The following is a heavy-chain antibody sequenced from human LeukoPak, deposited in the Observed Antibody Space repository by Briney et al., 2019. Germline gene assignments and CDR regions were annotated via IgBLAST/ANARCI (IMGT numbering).Heavy chain of an antibody. Sequence: PGGSLRLSCAASGFTFSRYSMNWVRQAPGKGLEWVSSISISSNYIYYPDSLKGRFTISRDNAKNSLYLQMNSLRAEDTALYYCAKDMSSGSYYGLAYWGQGTLVTVSS. V-gene: IGHV3-21*04. J-gene: IGHJ4*02. CDR2: ISISSNYI. CDR3: AKDMSSGSYYGLAY. CDR1: GFTFSRYS. D-gene: IGHD1-26*01.